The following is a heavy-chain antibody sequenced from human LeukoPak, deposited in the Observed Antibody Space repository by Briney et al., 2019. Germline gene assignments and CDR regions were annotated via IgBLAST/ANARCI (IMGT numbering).Heavy chain of an antibody. V-gene: IGHV3-23*01. J-gene: IGHJ3*02. CDR3: AKDYAFDI. Sequence: GGSLRLSCAASGFTFSIYAIGGGRRAPGEGLWWVSAISGSGGSTYYADSVKGRFTISRDNSKNTLYLQMNSLRAEDTAVYYCAKDYAFDIWGQGTMVTVSS. CDR2: ISGSGGST. CDR1: GFTFSIYA.